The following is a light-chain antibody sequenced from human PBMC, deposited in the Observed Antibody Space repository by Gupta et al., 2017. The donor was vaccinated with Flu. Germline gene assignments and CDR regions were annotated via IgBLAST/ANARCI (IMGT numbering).Light chain of an antibody. Sequence: QSALTQPASVSGSPGQSITISCTGTSSDVGGYNNASWYRQHPGKAPKLMIYEVSDRPSGVSNRFSGSKSGNTASLTISGLQAEDEADYYCSSYTSSSTLYVFGTGTTVTVL. CDR1: SSDVGGYNN. CDR3: SSYTSSSTLYV. J-gene: IGLJ1*01. CDR2: EVS. V-gene: IGLV2-14*03.